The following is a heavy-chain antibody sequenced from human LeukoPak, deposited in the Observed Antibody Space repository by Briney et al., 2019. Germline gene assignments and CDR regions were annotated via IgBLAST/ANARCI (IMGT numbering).Heavy chain of an antibody. CDR3: ARGIWFEENREPGLYLTDSYYFDY. CDR2: ISAYNGNT. Sequence: ASVKVSCKASGGTFSSYAISWVRQAPGQGLEWMGWISAYNGNTNYAQKLQGRVTMTTDTSTSTAYMELRSLRSDDTAVYYCARGIWFEENREPGLYLTDSYYFDYWGQGTLVTVSS. V-gene: IGHV1-18*01. J-gene: IGHJ4*02. CDR1: GGTFSSYA. D-gene: IGHD3-10*01.